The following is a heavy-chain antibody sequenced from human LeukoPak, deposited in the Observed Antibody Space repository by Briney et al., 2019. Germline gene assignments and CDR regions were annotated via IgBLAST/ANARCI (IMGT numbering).Heavy chain of an antibody. J-gene: IGHJ4*02. CDR2: IIPIFGTA. V-gene: IGHV1-69*13. D-gene: IGHD2-21*02. Sequence: ASVKVSCKASGGTFSHYALSWVRQAPGQGLAWMGGIIPIFGTANYAQKFQGRVTITADESTSTAYMELSSLRSEDTAVYYCARGPSPYCGGDCYLGEYYFDYWGEGTLVTVSS. CDR1: GGTFSHYA. CDR3: ARGPSPYCGGDCYLGEYYFDY.